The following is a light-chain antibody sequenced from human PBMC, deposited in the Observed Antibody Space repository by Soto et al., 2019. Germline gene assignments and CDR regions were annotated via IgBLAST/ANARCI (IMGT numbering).Light chain of an antibody. CDR2: DAS. CDR3: QQAASFPIT. V-gene: IGKV1-12*01. CDR1: QAISSS. J-gene: IGKJ5*01. Sequence: DIQMTQSPSSVSAFVGDTVTLTCRASQAISSSLAWYQQKPGKAPNLLMFDASSLQSGVPSRFSGSGSGPDFTLTISGLQPEDFGTYYCQQAASFPITFGQGTRLDI.